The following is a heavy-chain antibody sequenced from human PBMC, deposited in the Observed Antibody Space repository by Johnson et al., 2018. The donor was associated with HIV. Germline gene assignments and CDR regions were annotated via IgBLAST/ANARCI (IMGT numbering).Heavy chain of an antibody. CDR1: GFTFSSYG. CDR2: ISFAGVKK. J-gene: IGHJ3*01. V-gene: IGHV3-30*03. D-gene: IGHD2-15*01. CDR3: ARAKDAAYPYDAFDV. Sequence: QVQLVESGGGVVQPGRSLRLSCAASGFTFSSYGMAWVRQAPGKGLEWVTVISFAGVKKYYADSVKGRFTISRDNSKNTLYLQMNSLRAEDTAVYYCARAKDAAYPYDAFDVWGHGTMVIVSA.